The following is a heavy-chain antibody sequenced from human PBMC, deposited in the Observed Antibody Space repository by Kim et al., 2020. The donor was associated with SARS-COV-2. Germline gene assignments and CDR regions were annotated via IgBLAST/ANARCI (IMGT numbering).Heavy chain of an antibody. CDR3: AREGSYYDTRGKTPFDI. CDR2: IRPYSGDT. D-gene: IGHD3-22*01. Sequence: ASVKVSCKSSASTFSKSGINWVRQAPGQGLELVGFIRPYSGDTNYADKFLGRVTLTTDTSKTTAYMQLRSLRSEDTAVYYCAREGSYYDTRGKTPFDIWGQGTPVTVSS. V-gene: IGHV1-18*01. CDR1: ASTFSKSG. J-gene: IGHJ4*02.